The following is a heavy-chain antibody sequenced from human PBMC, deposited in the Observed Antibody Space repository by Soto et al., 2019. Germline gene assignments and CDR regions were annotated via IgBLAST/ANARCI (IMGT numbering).Heavy chain of an antibody. CDR3: ARIRAVDTAMVSYYYYGMDV. Sequence: SGPTLVNPTQTLTLTCTFSGFSLSTSGMCVSWIRQPPGKALEWLALIDWDDDKYYSTSLKTRLTISKDTSKNQVVLTMTNMDPVDTATYYCARIRAVDTAMVSYYYYGMDVWGQGTTVTVSS. CDR2: IDWDDDK. J-gene: IGHJ6*02. V-gene: IGHV2-70*01. CDR1: GFSLSTSGMC. D-gene: IGHD5-18*01.